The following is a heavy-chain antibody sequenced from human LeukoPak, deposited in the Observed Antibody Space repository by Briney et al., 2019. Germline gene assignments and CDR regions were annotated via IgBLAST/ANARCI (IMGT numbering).Heavy chain of an antibody. D-gene: IGHD6-13*01. J-gene: IGHJ4*02. CDR3: ARGRLAAAATYYFDY. Sequence: SETLSLTCTVSGGSISSYYWNWIRQPPGRGLEWIGYIYYSGSTNYNPSLKSRVTISVDTSKNQFSLKLSSVTAADTAVYYCARGRLAAAATYYFDYWGQGTLVTVSS. CDR1: GGSISSYY. V-gene: IGHV4-59*01. CDR2: IYYSGST.